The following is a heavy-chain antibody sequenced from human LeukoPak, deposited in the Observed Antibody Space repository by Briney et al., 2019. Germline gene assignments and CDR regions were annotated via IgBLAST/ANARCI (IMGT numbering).Heavy chain of an antibody. CDR1: GYTFTGYY. CDR2: ISPNSGGT. Sequence: ASVKVSCKASGYTFTGYYMLWVRQAPGQGLEWMGWISPNSGGTNYAQKSQGRVTMTRDTSISTAYMELSRLRSDDTAVYYCARAPYYDFWSGYYPTSYYFDYWGQGTLVTVSS. CDR3: ARAPYYDFWSGYYPTSYYFDY. D-gene: IGHD3-3*01. V-gene: IGHV1-2*02. J-gene: IGHJ4*02.